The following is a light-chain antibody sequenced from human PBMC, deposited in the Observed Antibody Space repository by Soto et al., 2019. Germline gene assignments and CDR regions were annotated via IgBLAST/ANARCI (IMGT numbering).Light chain of an antibody. CDR2: GAS. J-gene: IGKJ4*01. V-gene: IGKV3-15*01. CDR1: QSVSSY. CDR3: QQYNNWPLT. Sequence: IVMTQYPATLSVSPGERATLSCRASQSVSSYLAWYQQKPGQAPRLLIYGASTRATDIPARFSGSGSGTEFTLTISSLQSEDFALYYCQQYNNWPLTFGGGTKVDIK.